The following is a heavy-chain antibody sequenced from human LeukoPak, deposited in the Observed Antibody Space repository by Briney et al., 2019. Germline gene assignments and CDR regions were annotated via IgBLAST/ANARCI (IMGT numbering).Heavy chain of an antibody. D-gene: IGHD2-2*01. CDR2: IYTSGST. CDR3: ARSKSAIVVVPAAKNYYYMDV. CDR1: GGSISSGSYY. V-gene: IGHV4-61*02. J-gene: IGHJ6*03. Sequence: PSETLSLTCTVSGGSISSGSYYWSWIRQPAGKGLEWIGRIYTSGSTNYNPSLKSRVTISVDTSKNQFSLKLSSVTAADTAVYYCARSKSAIVVVPAAKNYYYMDVWGKGTTVTVFS.